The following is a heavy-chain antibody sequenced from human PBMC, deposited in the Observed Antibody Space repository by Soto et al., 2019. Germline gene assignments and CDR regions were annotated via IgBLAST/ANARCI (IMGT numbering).Heavy chain of an antibody. D-gene: IGHD3-10*01. CDR3: ARDWGYYYGSGSYYDY. Sequence: PGGSLRLSCAASGFTFSSYWMSWVRQAPGKGLEWVANIKQDGSEKYYVDSVKGRFTISRDNAKNSLYLQMNSLRAEDTAVYYCARDWGYYYGSGSYYDYWGQGTLVTVSS. V-gene: IGHV3-7*01. CDR1: GFTFSSYW. CDR2: IKQDGSEK. J-gene: IGHJ4*02.